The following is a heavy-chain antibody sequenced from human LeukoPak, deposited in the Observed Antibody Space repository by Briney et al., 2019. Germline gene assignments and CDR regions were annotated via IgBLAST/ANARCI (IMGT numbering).Heavy chain of an antibody. V-gene: IGHV3-49*04. D-gene: IGHD3-22*01. CDR1: GFTFGDYA. CDR2: IRSKAYGGTT. Sequence: GGSPRLSCTASGFTFGDYAMSWVRQAPGKGLEWVGFIRSKAYGGTTEYAASVKGRFTISRDDSKSIAYMQMNSLKTEDTAVYYCTRDSYYYDSSGAEEIDYWGQGTLVTVSS. CDR3: TRDSYYYDSSGAEEIDY. J-gene: IGHJ4*02.